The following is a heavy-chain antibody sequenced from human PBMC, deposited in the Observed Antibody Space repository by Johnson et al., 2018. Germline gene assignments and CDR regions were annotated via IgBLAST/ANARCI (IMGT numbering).Heavy chain of an antibody. CDR1: GFTFDDYA. Sequence: VQLVQSGGGLVQXGRSLRLXCAASGFTFDDYAMHWVRQAPGKGLEWVSGISWNSNSIVYADSVKGRFPSARDNAKNSLYLEMNSMRAEDTALYYCAKEGGYCSSTRCYYYYGLDVWGQGTTVTVSS. V-gene: IGHV3-9*01. CDR2: ISWNSNSI. J-gene: IGHJ6*02. CDR3: AKEGGYCSSTRCYYYYGLDV. D-gene: IGHD2-2*01.